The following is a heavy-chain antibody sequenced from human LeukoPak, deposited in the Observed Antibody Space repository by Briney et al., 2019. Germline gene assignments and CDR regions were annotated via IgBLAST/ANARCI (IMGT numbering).Heavy chain of an antibody. CDR2: IYHSGST. CDR3: ASYSSSSPNFDY. CDR1: GGSISSGGYY. Sequence: PSETLSLTCTVSGGSISSGGYYWSWIRQPPGKGLEWIGYIYHSGSTYYNLSLKSRVTISVDRSKNQFSLKLSSVTAADTAVYYCASYSSSSPNFDYWGQGTLVTVSS. D-gene: IGHD6-6*01. J-gene: IGHJ4*02. V-gene: IGHV4-30-2*01.